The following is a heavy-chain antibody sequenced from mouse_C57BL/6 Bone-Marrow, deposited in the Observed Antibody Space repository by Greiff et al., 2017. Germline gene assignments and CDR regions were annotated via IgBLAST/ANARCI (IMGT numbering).Heavy chain of an antibody. V-gene: IGHV5-17*01. D-gene: IGHD3-2*02. Sequence: DVMLVESGGGLVKPGGSLKLSCAASGFTFSDYGMHWVRQAPEKGLEWVAYISSGSSTIYYADTVKGRFTISRDNAKNTLFLQMTSLRSEDTAMYYCARGGAQALFDYWGQGTTRTVSS. J-gene: IGHJ2*01. CDR1: GFTFSDYG. CDR3: ARGGAQALFDY. CDR2: ISSGSSTI.